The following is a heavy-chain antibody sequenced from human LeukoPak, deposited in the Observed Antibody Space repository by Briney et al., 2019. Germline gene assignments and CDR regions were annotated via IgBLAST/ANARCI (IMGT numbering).Heavy chain of an antibody. Sequence: ASVKVSCKASGGTFSSYAISWVRQAPGQGLEWMGWMNPYSGNTGYAQKFQGRVTMTSNTSTSTAYMELSSLRSEDTAVYYCARDDIAAAEGLGPAWGQGTLVTVSS. D-gene: IGHD6-13*01. V-gene: IGHV1-8*02. J-gene: IGHJ5*02. CDR3: ARDDIAAAEGLGPA. CDR2: MNPYSGNT. CDR1: GGTFSSYA.